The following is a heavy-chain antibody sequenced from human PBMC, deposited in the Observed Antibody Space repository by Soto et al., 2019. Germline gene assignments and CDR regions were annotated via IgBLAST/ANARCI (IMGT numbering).Heavy chain of an antibody. D-gene: IGHD3-10*01. V-gene: IGHV1-46*03. CDR1: GYTFTGYA. CDR2: INPFDGSR. CDR3: SRVDPGETSPFDH. Sequence: ASVKVSCKASGYTFTGYAMNWVRQAPGQGLEWMGWINPFDGSRMFAQSFQGRVTMTRDTSTSTVYMEVSSLRSEDTAVYYCSRVDPGETSPFDHWGQGTLVTVPQ. J-gene: IGHJ4*02.